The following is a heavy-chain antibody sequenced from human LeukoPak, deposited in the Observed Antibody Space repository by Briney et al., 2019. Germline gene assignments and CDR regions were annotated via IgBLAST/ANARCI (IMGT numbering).Heavy chain of an antibody. CDR1: SYTFTSYG. CDR2: ISAYNGNT. V-gene: IGHV1-18*01. D-gene: IGHD6-13*01. CDR3: ARSYSSSWYYYYYYMDV. J-gene: IGHJ6*03. Sequence: GASVKVSCKASSYTFTSYGISWVRQAPGQGLEWMGWISAYNGNTNYAQKLQGRVTMTTDTSTSTAYMELRSLRSDDTAVYYCARSYSSSWYYYYYYMDVWGKGTTVTVSS.